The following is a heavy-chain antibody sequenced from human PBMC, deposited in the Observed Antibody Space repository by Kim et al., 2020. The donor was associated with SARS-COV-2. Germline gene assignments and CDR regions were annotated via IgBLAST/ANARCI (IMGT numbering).Heavy chain of an antibody. CDR2: IKTDGSAQ. CDR3: VRDEPGYVGYRY. V-gene: IGHV3-7*01. CDR1: GFTFSSSW. Sequence: GGSLRLSCVASGFTFSSSWMSWVRQAPGKGLEWVANIKTDGSAQYYVDSVKGRFTISRDNAKNTLYLQMNSLRAEDTAVYYCVRDEPGYVGYRYWAQGTLVTVPS. D-gene: IGHD5-12*01. J-gene: IGHJ4*02.